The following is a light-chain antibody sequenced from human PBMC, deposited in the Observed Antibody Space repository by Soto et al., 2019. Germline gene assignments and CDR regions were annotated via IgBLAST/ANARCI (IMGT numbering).Light chain of an antibody. V-gene: IGLV2-14*03. Sequence: QSALTQPTSVSGSPGQSITISCTGISSDIGGYNRVSWYQQHPGKVPRLIIYDVDNRPFGVSNRFSGSQSGNTASLTISGLQSEDESEYYCCAYTARTTLSWVFGGGTKVTVL. CDR3: CAYTARTTLSWV. CDR2: DVD. CDR1: SSDIGGYNR. J-gene: IGLJ3*02.